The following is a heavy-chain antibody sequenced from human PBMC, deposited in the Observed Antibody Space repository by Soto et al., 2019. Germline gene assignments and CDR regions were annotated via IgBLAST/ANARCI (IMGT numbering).Heavy chain of an antibody. V-gene: IGHV1-46*03. D-gene: IGHD2-15*01. Sequence: GASVKASCKASGYTFTSYYMQWVRQAPGQGHEWMGIINPSGGSTSYAQKFQGRVTMTRDTSTSTVYMELSSLRSEDTAVYYCASPGGYCSGGSCEADDAFEIWGQGTMVTVSS. CDR2: INPSGGST. J-gene: IGHJ3*02. CDR3: ASPGGYCSGGSCEADDAFEI. CDR1: GYTFTSYY.